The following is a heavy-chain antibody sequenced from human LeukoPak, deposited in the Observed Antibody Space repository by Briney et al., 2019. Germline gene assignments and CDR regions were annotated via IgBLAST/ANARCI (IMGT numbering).Heavy chain of an antibody. Sequence: PGGSLRLSCAASGFTFSSYAMSWVRQAPGKGLEWVSAISGSGGSTYYADSVKGRFTISRDNSKNTLYLQMNSLRAEDTAVYYCAKDRYCSSTSCSHAPSYYYYYMDVWGKGTTVTVSS. V-gene: IGHV3-23*01. D-gene: IGHD2-2*01. CDR3: AKDRYCSSTSCSHAPSYYYYYMDV. J-gene: IGHJ6*03. CDR1: GFTFSSYA. CDR2: ISGSGGST.